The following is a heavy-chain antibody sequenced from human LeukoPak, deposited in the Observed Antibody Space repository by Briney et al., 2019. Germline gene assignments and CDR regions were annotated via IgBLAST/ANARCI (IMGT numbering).Heavy chain of an antibody. D-gene: IGHD5-18*01. V-gene: IGHV3-30*04. CDR2: ISYDGSNK. CDR3: AKILTGYGFPFDY. J-gene: IGHJ4*02. Sequence: GGSLRLSCAASGFTFSSYAMHWVRQAPGKGLEWVAVISYDGSNKYYADSVKGRFTISRDNSKNTLYLQMNSLRAEDTAVYYCAKILTGYGFPFDYWGQGTLVTVSS. CDR1: GFTFSSYA.